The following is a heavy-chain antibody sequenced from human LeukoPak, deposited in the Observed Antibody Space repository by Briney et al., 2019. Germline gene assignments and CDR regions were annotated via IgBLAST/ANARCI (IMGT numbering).Heavy chain of an antibody. D-gene: IGHD6-19*01. Sequence: ASVKVSCKASGYTFTGYYMHWVRQAPGQGLEWMGWINPNSGGTNYAQKFQGRVTMTRDTSISTAYMELSRLRSGDTAVYYCARDFVIAVAGRDAFDIWGQGTMVTVSS. CDR1: GYTFTGYY. CDR3: ARDFVIAVAGRDAFDI. CDR2: INPNSGGT. V-gene: IGHV1-2*02. J-gene: IGHJ3*02.